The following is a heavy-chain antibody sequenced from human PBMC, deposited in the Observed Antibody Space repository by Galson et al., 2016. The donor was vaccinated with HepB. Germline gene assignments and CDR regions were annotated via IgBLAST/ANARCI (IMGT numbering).Heavy chain of an antibody. V-gene: IGHV4-31*03. CDR2: LYDRGTT. CDR3: VSVSRPWKDGRNR. J-gene: IGHJ5*02. CDR1: DASISHGGYY. Sequence: TLSLTCSVSDASISHGGYYWTWIRQFPGKGLEWIGYLYDRGTTDYNPSLRGRATISVDTSKNQFALRVTSMTAADTAVYYCVSVSRPWKDGRNRWGQGILVTVSS. D-gene: IGHD5/OR15-5a*01.